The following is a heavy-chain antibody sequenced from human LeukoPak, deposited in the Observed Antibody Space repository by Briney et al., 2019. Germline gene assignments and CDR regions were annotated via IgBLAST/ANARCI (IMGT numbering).Heavy chain of an antibody. D-gene: IGHD3/OR15-3a*01. Sequence: SQTLSLTCTVSGGSISSGDYYWSWIRQPPGKGLEWIGYIYYSGSTYYNPSLKSRVTISVDTSKNQFSLNLSSVTAADTAVYYCARVWTTWGFDYWGQGTLSPSPQ. CDR1: GGSISSGDYY. V-gene: IGHV4-30-4*01. J-gene: IGHJ4*02. CDR2: IYYSGST. CDR3: ARVWTTWGFDY.